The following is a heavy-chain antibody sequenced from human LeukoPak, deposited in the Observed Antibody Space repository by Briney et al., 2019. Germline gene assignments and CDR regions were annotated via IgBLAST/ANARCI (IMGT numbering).Heavy chain of an antibody. CDR3: VKVTAAGFVDH. V-gene: IGHV3-9*01. CDR1: GFTFDDYA. CDR2: IGWNSGGI. J-gene: IGHJ4*02. D-gene: IGHD6-13*01. Sequence: GGSLRLSCAASGFTFDDYAMHWVRQAPGKGLEWVSGIGWNSGGIVYADSVKGRFTISRDNAKNSLYLQMNSLGAEDTALYYCVKVTAAGFVDHWGQGTLGTVSS.